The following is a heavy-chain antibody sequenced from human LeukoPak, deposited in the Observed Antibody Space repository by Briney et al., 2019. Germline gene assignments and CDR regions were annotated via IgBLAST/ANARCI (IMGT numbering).Heavy chain of an antibody. J-gene: IGHJ6*02. D-gene: IGHD2-2*01. CDR1: GGTLSNYG. CDR2: IIPPLDIT. Sequence: SVKVSCKASGGTLSNYGISWVRQAPGQGLEWMGRIIPPLDITTYAERFQGRVTITADKSTSTAYLEVSSLRSKDTAVYYCATDGPAAMGADYLYGLDVWGQGTTVSVSS. V-gene: IGHV1-69*04. CDR3: ATDGPAAMGADYLYGLDV.